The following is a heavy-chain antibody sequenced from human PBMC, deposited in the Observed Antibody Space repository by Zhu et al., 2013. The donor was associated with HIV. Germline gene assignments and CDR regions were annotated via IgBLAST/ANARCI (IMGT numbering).Heavy chain of an antibody. J-gene: IGHJ4*02. V-gene: IGHV1-18*01. CDR1: GYTFSSHG. CDR2: ISAYNGDT. CDR3: ARDQIAVADSFDY. Sequence: QVQLVQSGAEVKKPGASVKVSCKASGYTFSSHGISWVRQAPGQGLEWMGWISAYNGDTNYAQNLQGRVTMTTDTSTSTASMELRSLRSDDTAVYYCARDQIAVADSFDYVGPGNPGHRLL. D-gene: IGHD6-19*01.